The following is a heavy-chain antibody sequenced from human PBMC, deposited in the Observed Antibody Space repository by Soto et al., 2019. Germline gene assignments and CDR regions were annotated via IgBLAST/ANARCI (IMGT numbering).Heavy chain of an antibody. D-gene: IGHD2-15*01. Sequence: PGESLKISCKGSGYSFTSYWIGWVRQMPGKGLEWMGIIYPGDSDTRYSPSFQGQVTISAEKSISTAYLQWSSLEASDTARYYCERRVVVASTSGDYYYYGMDVWGQGASVTVSS. J-gene: IGHJ6*02. CDR3: ERRVVVASTSGDYYYYGMDV. CDR1: GYSFTSYW. V-gene: IGHV5-51*01. CDR2: IYPGDSDT.